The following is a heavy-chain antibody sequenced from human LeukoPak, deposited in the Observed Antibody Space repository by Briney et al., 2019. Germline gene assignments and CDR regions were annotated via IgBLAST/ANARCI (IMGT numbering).Heavy chain of an antibody. D-gene: IGHD5-12*01. CDR1: GGSISSSSYY. CDR2: IYYSGST. Sequence: SETLSLTCTVSGGSISSSSYYWGWIRQPPGKGLEWIGSIYYSGSTYYNPSLKSRVTISVDTSKNQFSLKLNSVTAADTAVYYSARLRGYSGGEIRFFDYWGQGTLVTVSS. V-gene: IGHV4-39*01. CDR3: ARLRGYSGGEIRFFDY. J-gene: IGHJ4*02.